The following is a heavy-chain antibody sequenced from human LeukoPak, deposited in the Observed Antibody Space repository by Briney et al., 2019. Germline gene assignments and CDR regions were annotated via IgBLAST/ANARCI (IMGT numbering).Heavy chain of an antibody. D-gene: IGHD2-2*01. Sequence: PSETLSLTCAVYGGSFSGYYWSWIRQPPGKGLEWIGEINHSGSTNYNPSLKSRVTISVDTSKNQFSLKLSSVTAADTAVYYCARGIVVVPYYYYYYMDVWGKGTTVTVYS. CDR3: ARGIVVVPYYYYYYMDV. V-gene: IGHV4-34*01. CDR1: GGSFSGYY. CDR2: INHSGST. J-gene: IGHJ6*03.